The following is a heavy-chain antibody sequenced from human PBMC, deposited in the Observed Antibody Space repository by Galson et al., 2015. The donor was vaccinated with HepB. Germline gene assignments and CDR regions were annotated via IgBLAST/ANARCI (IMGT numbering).Heavy chain of an antibody. V-gene: IGHV3-30*04. CDR2: ISYDGSNK. J-gene: IGHJ6*02. Sequence: SLRLSCAASGFTFSSYAMHWVRQAPGQGLEWVAVISYDGSNKYYADSEKGRFTISRDNSKNTLYLQMNSLRAEDTAVYYCATDFWSGYLRLYYYYGMDVWGQGTTVTVSS. D-gene: IGHD3-3*01. CDR3: ATDFWSGYLRLYYYYGMDV. CDR1: GFTFSSYA.